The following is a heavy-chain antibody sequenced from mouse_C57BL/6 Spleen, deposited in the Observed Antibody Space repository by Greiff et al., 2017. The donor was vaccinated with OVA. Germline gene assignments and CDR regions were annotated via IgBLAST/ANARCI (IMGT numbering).Heavy chain of an antibody. CDR2: ISYDGSN. CDR3: ARNYYGRNPYCDY. J-gene: IGHJ2*01. V-gene: IGHV3-6*01. CDR1: GYSITSGYY. Sequence: EVKLVESGPGLVKPSQSLSLTCSVTGYSITSGYYWNWIRQFPGNKLEWMGYISYDGSNNYNPSLKNRIAITRDTSKNQFFLKLNSVTTEDTATDYGARNYYGRNPYCDYWGQGTTLTVSA. D-gene: IGHD1-1*01.